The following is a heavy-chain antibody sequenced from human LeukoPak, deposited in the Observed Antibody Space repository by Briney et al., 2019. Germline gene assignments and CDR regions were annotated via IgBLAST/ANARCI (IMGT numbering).Heavy chain of an antibody. CDR3: VRERDYTRDAFDI. V-gene: IGHV3-48*03. J-gene: IGHJ3*02. CDR1: GFTFRSYE. Sequence: GGSLRLSCAASGFTFRSYEMNWVRQAPGKGLEWVSYISSSGSSIYYADSVKGRFTISRDNAKNALDLQMNSLRAEDTAVYYCVRERDYTRDAFDIWGQGTMVTVSS. CDR2: ISSSGSSI. D-gene: IGHD4-11*01.